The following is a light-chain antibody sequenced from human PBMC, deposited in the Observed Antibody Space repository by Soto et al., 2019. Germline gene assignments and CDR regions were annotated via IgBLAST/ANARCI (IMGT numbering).Light chain of an antibody. CDR3: QRGGNWPPSST. CDR2: DVS. J-gene: IGKJ5*01. Sequence: EIVLTQSPATLSLSPGDRATLSCRASQSVASYLAWYQQNPGQAPRLLIHDVSSRATGIPARFSGSGSGTDFTLTISSLEPEDFAVYYCQRGGNWPPSSTFGQGTRLENK. V-gene: IGKV3-11*01. CDR1: QSVASY.